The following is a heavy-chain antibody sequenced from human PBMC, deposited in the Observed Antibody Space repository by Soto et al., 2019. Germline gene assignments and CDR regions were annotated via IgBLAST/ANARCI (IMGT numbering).Heavy chain of an antibody. Sequence: QVQLQQSGPGLVKPSQTLSLTCTVSGGSSSSDYYHWTWIRQSPERGLEWIGYIHHSGSILYNPSLKSRVTISVDTSKNQFSLHLSSVTAADTALYFCAREDDGGDTLDVWGQGTTVTVSS. J-gene: IGHJ6*02. D-gene: IGHD2-21*02. CDR3: AREDDGGDTLDV. CDR1: GGSSSSDYYH. V-gene: IGHV4-30-4*08. CDR2: IHHSGSI.